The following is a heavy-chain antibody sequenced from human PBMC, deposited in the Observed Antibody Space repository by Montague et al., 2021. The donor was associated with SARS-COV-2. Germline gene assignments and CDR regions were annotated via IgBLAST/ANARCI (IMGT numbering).Heavy chain of an antibody. D-gene: IGHD3-9*01. CDR1: GFSLSTSGMC. Sequence: PALVKPTQTLTLTCTFSGFSLSTSGMCVSWIRQPPGKALEWLARIDWDDDKYYSTSLRTRLTISRDTSKNQVVLAMPNMDPADTATYYCARRTYDILTGYDYGMDVWGQETTVTVSS. J-gene: IGHJ6*02. CDR2: IDWDDDK. CDR3: ARRTYDILTGYDYGMDV. V-gene: IGHV2-70*11.